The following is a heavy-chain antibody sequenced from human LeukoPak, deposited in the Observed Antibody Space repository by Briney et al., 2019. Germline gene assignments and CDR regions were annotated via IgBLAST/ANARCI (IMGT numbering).Heavy chain of an antibody. CDR3: ASTAVFWSGYYPFDY. Sequence: PGGSLRLSCAASGFTFSSYAMSWVRQAPGKGLGWVSAISGSGGSTYYADSVKGRFTISRDNSKNTLYLQMNSLRAEDTAVYYCASTAVFWSGYYPFDYWGQGTLVTVSS. CDR1: GFTFSSYA. V-gene: IGHV3-23*01. J-gene: IGHJ4*02. D-gene: IGHD3-3*01. CDR2: ISGSGGST.